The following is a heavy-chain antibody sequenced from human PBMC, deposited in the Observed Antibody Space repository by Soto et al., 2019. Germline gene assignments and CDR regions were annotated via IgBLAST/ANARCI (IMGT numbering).Heavy chain of an antibody. Sequence: EVQLVESGGGLVQPGGSLRLSCAASGFTFSSYWMSWVRQAPGKGLEWVANIKEDGSEKYYVDSVKGRFTISRDNAKNSLYLKMNSLRVEDTAVYYCARATGADKEDYWGQGTLVTVSS. CDR1: GFTFSSYW. CDR3: ARATGADKEDY. J-gene: IGHJ4*02. D-gene: IGHD3-10*01. CDR2: IKEDGSEK. V-gene: IGHV3-7*04.